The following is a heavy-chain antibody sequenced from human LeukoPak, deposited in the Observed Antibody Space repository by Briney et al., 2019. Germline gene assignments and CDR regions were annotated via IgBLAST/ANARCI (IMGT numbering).Heavy chain of an antibody. V-gene: IGHV3-69-1*01. Sequence: SGGSLRLSCAASGFTFDDYGMNWVRQAPGKGLEWVSSISSSSYIYYADSVKGRFTISRDNAKNSLYLQMNSLRAEDTAVYYCARDLSYYDSSGSAFDIWGQGTMVTVSS. D-gene: IGHD3-22*01. CDR1: GFTFDDYG. J-gene: IGHJ3*02. CDR2: ISSSSYI. CDR3: ARDLSYYDSSGSAFDI.